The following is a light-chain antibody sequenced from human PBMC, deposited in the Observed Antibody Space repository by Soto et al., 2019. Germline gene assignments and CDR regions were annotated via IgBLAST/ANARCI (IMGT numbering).Light chain of an antibody. V-gene: IGLV1-40*01. J-gene: IGLJ3*02. CDR2: GNN. CDR1: SSNIGAGYD. CDR3: QSYDRSLSGTV. Sequence: QSVLTQPPSVSGAPGQRVTISCTGSSSNIGAGYDVHWYKQLPGTAPKLLIFGNNNRPSGVPDRFSGSKFGPSASLAITGLQDDDEADDYCQSYDRSLSGTVLGGGTKVTVL.